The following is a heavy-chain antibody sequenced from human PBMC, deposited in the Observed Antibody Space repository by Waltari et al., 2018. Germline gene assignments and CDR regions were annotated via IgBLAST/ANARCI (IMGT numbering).Heavy chain of an antibody. CDR3: AKVSIAAKPHTDY. V-gene: IGHV3-23*03. J-gene: IGHJ4*02. D-gene: IGHD6-6*01. Sequence: EVQLLESGGGLVQPGGSLRLSCAASGFTFSSYAMSWVRQAPGKGLEVVSCIYSGCSTYYADSVKGRFTISRDNSKNTLYLQMNSLRAEDTAVYYCAKVSIAAKPHTDYWGQGTLVTVSS. CDR2: IYSGCST. CDR1: GFTFSSYA.